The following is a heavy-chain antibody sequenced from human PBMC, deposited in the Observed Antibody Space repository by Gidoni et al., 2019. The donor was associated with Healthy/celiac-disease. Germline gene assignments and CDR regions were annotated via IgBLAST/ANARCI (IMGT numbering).Heavy chain of an antibody. J-gene: IGHJ6*02. CDR2: ISWNSGSI. CDR3: AKLPGYSSSWYRKGVGMDV. V-gene: IGHV3-9*01. D-gene: IGHD6-13*01. Sequence: EVQLVESGGGLVQPGRSLRLSCAASGFTFDDYAMHWVRQAPGKGLEWVSGISWNSGSIGYADSVKGRFTISRDNAKNSLYLQMNSLRAEDTALYYCAKLPGYSSSWYRKGVGMDVWGQGTTVTVSS. CDR1: GFTFDDYA.